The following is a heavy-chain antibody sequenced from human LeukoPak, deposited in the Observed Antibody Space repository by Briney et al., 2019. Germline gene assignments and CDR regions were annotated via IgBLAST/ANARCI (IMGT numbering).Heavy chain of an antibody. CDR3: ARGNFDSRGYFLSDAFDI. V-gene: IGHV1-8*01. D-gene: IGHD3-22*01. CDR1: GYTFTSYD. J-gene: IGHJ3*02. Sequence: ASVTDACKAAGYTFTSYDISWVRQAPGQGLEWLGWMIPNSGNTGYAQKFQGRVTMTRNTSINTAYMEMSSLRSEDTAVYYCARGNFDSRGYFLSDAFDIWGQGTIVTVSS. CDR2: MIPNSGNT.